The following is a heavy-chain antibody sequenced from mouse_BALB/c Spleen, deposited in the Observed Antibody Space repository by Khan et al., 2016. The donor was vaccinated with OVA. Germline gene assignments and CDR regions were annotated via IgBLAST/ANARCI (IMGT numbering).Heavy chain of an antibody. V-gene: IGHV3-8*02. CDR3: ARSTYRYAFVY. CDR1: GDSITSGY. D-gene: IGHD2-14*01. J-gene: IGHJ3*01. CDR2: IIYTGYT. Sequence: EVQLQESGPSLVKPSQTLSLTCSVTGDSITSGYWHWIRKFPGNRLEYMGYIIYTGYTYYNPYLISRISITRHTSKNQYYLQLNSVTDEDTATYYCARSTYRYAFVYWGQGTLVTVSA.